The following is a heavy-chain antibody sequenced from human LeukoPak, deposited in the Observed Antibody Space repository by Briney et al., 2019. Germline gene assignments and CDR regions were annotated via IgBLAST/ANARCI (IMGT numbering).Heavy chain of an antibody. V-gene: IGHV3-11*01. J-gene: IGHJ4*02. D-gene: IGHD6-19*01. CDR2: ISSSGSTI. Sequence: GGSLRLSCTASEFPFVDYAMSWFRQAPGKGLEWVSYISSSGSTIYYADSVKGRFTISRDNAKNSLYLQMNSLRAEDTAVYYCARDGGRNIAVAAQGGYWGQGTLVTVSS. CDR3: ARDGGRNIAVAAQGGY. CDR1: EFPFVDYA.